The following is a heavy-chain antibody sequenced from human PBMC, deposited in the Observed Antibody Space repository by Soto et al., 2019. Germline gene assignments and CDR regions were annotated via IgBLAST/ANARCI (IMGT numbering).Heavy chain of an antibody. CDR2: IYWDDDK. V-gene: IGHV2-5*02. D-gene: IGHD6-19*01. Sequence: QITLKESGRTLVKPTQTLTLTCTFSGFSLSSSGVGVGWIRQPPGKALEWLALIYWDDDKRYSPSLMSRLTSSKDTTKIQVVLTMPNMDPVDTATYYCAHIFSGGYNSGWYGFYYASWGQGTLVTVSS. J-gene: IGHJ4*02. CDR1: GFSLSSSGVG. CDR3: AHIFSGGYNSGWYGFYYAS.